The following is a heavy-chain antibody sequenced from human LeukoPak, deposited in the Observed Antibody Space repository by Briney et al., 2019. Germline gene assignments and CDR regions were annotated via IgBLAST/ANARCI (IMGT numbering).Heavy chain of an antibody. J-gene: IGHJ3*02. CDR2: IYPGDSDT. CDR3: ARRTKGYAFDI. CDR1: GYNLNSLL. Sequence: ESLKISRKGSGYNLNSLLDRRGGPDPRESPEWMGIIYPGDSDTRYSPSYQGQVTISADKSISTAYLQWSSLKASDTAMYYCARRTKGYAFDIWGQGTMVTVSS. V-gene: IGHV5-51*01.